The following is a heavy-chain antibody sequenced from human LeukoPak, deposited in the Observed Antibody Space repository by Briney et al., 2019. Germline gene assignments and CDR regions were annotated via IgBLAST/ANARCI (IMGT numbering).Heavy chain of an antibody. V-gene: IGHV4-4*07. CDR3: ARGVGAFDY. J-gene: IGHJ4*02. CDR1: GGSISSYF. Sequence: SGTLSLTCTVSGGSISSYFWNWIRQPAGKGLEWVGRIYSSGSTNYNPSLKSRVTMSVDTSNNQFSLELSSVTAADTAVYYCARGVGAFDYWGQGTLVTVSS. D-gene: IGHD1-26*01. CDR2: IYSSGST.